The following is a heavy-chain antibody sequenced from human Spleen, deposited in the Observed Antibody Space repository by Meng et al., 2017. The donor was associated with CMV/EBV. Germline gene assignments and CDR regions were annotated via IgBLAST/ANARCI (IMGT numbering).Heavy chain of an antibody. CDR2: IIPIFGTA. CDR1: GGTFSRYA. D-gene: IGHD2-15*01. Sequence: QVQLVKSGAEVKKPGSSVKASCKASGGTFSRYAISWVRQAPGQGLEWMGGIIPIFGTANYAQKFQGRVTITADESTSTAYMELSSLRSEDTAVYYCASGYCSGGSCKTAFDYWGQGTLVTVSS. V-gene: IGHV1-69*12. J-gene: IGHJ4*02. CDR3: ASGYCSGGSCKTAFDY.